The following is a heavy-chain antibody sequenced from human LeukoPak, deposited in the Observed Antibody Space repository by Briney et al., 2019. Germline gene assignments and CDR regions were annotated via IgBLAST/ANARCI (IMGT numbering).Heavy chain of an antibody. CDR3: ARDTACGGDAFDI. CDR2: IISRGGTI. CDR1: GFTFTEYY. J-gene: IGHJ3*02. D-gene: IGHD6-25*01. Sequence: GALRLSRAPSGFTFTEYYMRGLCQAPAGGGGGVSYIISRGGTIYNADPVKGRFTNYRENAKNTLYLQMNSLRAEDTAVYCWARDTACGGDAFDIWGQGTMVTVSS. V-gene: IGHV3-11*04.